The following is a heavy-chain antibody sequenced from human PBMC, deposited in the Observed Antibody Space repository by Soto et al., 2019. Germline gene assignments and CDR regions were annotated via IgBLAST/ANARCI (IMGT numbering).Heavy chain of an antibody. CDR2: MNVNSGNT. V-gene: IGHV1-8*01. CDR1: GYTFSSYD. D-gene: IGHD4-17*01. Sequence: QVQLVQSGAEVKKPGASVKVSCKASGYTFSSYDINWVRQATGQGLEWMGWMNVNSGNTGYAQKFHGRVTMTSDTSKSTAYMELSSLRSEDTAVYYCARVLTRIDYWGQGTLVTVSS. CDR3: ARVLTRIDY. J-gene: IGHJ4*02.